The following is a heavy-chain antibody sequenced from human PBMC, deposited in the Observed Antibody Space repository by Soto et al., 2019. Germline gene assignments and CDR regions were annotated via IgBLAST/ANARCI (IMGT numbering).Heavy chain of an antibody. CDR2: INGGTGQT. CDR3: ARENPTSTPNYYYYYYGMDV. D-gene: IGHD1-1*01. J-gene: IGHJ6*02. Sequence: ASVKVSCKASGYTFTTHAMHWVRQAPGQSLEWMGWINGGTGQTKHSQRFQGRVNITRDTSASTAYMELSSLRSEDTAVYYCARENPTSTPNYYYYYYGMDVWGQGTTVTVSS. V-gene: IGHV1-3*01. CDR1: GYTFTTHA.